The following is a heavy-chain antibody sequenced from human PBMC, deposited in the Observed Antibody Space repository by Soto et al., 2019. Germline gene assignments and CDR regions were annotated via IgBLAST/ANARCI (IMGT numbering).Heavy chain of an antibody. J-gene: IGHJ4*02. D-gene: IGHD3-3*01. CDR1: GGTFSSYA. V-gene: IGHV1-69*13. Sequence: ASVKVSCKASGGTFSSYAISWVRQAPGQGLEWMGGIIPIFGTANYAQKFQGRVTITADESTSTAYMELSSLRSEDTAVYYCARQPHRITIFGVALDYWGQGTLVTVSS. CDR2: IIPIFGTA. CDR3: ARQPHRITIFGVALDY.